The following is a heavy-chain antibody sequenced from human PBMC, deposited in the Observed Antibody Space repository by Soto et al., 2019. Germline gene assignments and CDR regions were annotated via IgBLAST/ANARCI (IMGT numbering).Heavy chain of an antibody. D-gene: IGHD6-6*01. CDR3: ARAPYSSSSFFFDY. CDR1: GYTFTACF. Sequence: ASVKVSCKASGYTFTACFMHWVRQAPGQGLEWMGIIHPRGGNTNYAQRFQGRVTMTWDTSTSTVYMELSSLRSDDTAVYYCARAPYSSSSFFFDYWGQGTPVTVSS. CDR2: IHPRGGNT. V-gene: IGHV1-46*01. J-gene: IGHJ4*02.